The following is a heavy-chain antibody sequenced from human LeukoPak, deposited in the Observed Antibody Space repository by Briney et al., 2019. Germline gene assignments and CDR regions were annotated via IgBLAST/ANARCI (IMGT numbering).Heavy chain of an antibody. V-gene: IGHV3-30*03. CDR2: ISYDGSNK. D-gene: IGHD5-18*01. CDR1: GFTFSSYG. Sequence: GGSLRLSCAASGFTFSSYGMHWVRQAPGRGLEWVAVISYDGSNKYYADSVKGRFTISRDNSKNTLYLQMNSLRAEDTAVYYCARGSWIQLDYWGQGTLVTVSS. J-gene: IGHJ4*02. CDR3: ARGSWIQLDY.